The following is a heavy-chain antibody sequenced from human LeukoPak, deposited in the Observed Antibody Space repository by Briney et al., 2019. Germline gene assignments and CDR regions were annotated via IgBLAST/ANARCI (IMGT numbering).Heavy chain of an antibody. Sequence: SVKVSCKASGGTFSSYAISWVRKAPGQGLEWLGRTIPILGIANYAQKFQGRVTITADKSTSTAYMELSSLRSEDTAVCYCARDDRAAAGKNWLDPWGQGTLVTVSS. D-gene: IGHD6-13*01. V-gene: IGHV1-69*04. J-gene: IGHJ5*02. CDR2: TIPILGIA. CDR3: ARDDRAAAGKNWLDP. CDR1: GGTFSSYA.